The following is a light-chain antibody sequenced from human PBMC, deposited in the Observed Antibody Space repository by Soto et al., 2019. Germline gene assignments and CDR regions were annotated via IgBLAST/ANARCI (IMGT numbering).Light chain of an antibody. CDR1: QSISSW. J-gene: IGKJ5*01. V-gene: IGKV1-5*03. CDR3: QHRYNWPFT. Sequence: DIQMTQSPSTLSASVGDRVTITCRASQSISSWLAWYQQKPGKAPKLLIYRASSLQSGVPSRFSGSGSGTEFTLTISSLEPEDFAVYYCQHRYNWPFTFGQGTRLEIK. CDR2: RAS.